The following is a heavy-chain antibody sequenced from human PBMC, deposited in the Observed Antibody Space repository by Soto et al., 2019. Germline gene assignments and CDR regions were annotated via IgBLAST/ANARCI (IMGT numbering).Heavy chain of an antibody. CDR3: VRDRPHAWFDP. V-gene: IGHV1-2*02. CDR2: IDPKNGET. CDR1: GYTFIAYW. Sequence: ASVKVSCKASGYTFIAYWILWVRQAPGKGPEGVARIDPKNGETKYARVLEGRIIVTSQASTSTVYMEISSLTSADTAFYYCVRDRPHAWFDPWGQGTLVTVS. J-gene: IGHJ5*02.